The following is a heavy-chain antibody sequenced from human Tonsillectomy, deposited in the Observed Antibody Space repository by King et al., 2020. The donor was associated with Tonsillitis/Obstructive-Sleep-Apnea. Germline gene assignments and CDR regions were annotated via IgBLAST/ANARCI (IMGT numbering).Heavy chain of an antibody. D-gene: IGHD6-13*01. J-gene: IGHJ3*02. CDR2: ISGSGGST. V-gene: IGHV3-23*04. CDR1: GFTFSSYA. Sequence: VQLVESGGGLVQPGGSLRLSCAASGFTFSSYAMSWVRQAPGKGLEWVSTISGSGGSTYYADSVKGRFTISRDNSKNTLYLQMNSLRAEDTAVYYCAKDWGYSSSWDDAFDIWGQGTMVTVSS. CDR3: AKDWGYSSSWDDAFDI.